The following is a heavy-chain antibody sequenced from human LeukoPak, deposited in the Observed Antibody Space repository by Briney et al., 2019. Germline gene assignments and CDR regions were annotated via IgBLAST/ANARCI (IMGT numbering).Heavy chain of an antibody. CDR1: GFTLSSYW. V-gene: IGHV3-74*01. CDR2: IRFDGSIT. J-gene: IGHJ4*02. CDR3: ARDEYNRL. D-gene: IGHD1-1*01. Sequence: GESLRLSCVASGFTLSSYWMHWVRQAPRKGLVWVSRIRFDGSITTYADFVKGRFTISRDNAKNTLYLQMNSLRAEDTAVYYCARDEYNRLWGQGTLVTVSS.